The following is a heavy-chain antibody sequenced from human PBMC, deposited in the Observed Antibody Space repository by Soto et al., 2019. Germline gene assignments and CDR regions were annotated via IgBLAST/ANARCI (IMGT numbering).Heavy chain of an antibody. D-gene: IGHD6-6*01. Sequence: ASVKVSCKASGYTFTSYAMHWVRQAPGQRLEWMGWINAGNGNTKYSQKFQGRVTITRDTSASTAYMELSSLRSEDTAVYYCARGRSSSTDYYYYYMDVWGKGTTVTVS. V-gene: IGHV1-3*01. J-gene: IGHJ6*03. CDR1: GYTFTSYA. CDR3: ARGRSSSTDYYYYYMDV. CDR2: INAGNGNT.